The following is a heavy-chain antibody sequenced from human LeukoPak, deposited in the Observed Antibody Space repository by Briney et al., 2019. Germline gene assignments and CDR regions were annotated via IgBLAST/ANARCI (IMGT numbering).Heavy chain of an antibody. D-gene: IGHD6-19*01. CDR1: GYTLTELS. CDR3: ATGHPRRWLVLPLNLNWFDP. V-gene: IGHV1-24*01. J-gene: IGHJ5*02. Sequence: ASVKVSCKVSGYTLTELSMHWVRQAPGKGLEWMGGFDPEDGETIYAQKFQGRVTMTEDTSTDTAYMELSSLRSEDTAVYYCATGHPRRWLVLPLNLNWFDPWGQGTLVTVSS. CDR2: FDPEDGET.